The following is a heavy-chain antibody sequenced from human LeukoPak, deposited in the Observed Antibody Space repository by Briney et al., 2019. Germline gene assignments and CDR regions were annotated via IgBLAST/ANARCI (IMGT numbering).Heavy chain of an antibody. CDR3: ARWYCSNNICFHMDV. V-gene: IGHV4-39*07. Sequence: SETLSLTCTVSGASISSSSYYWGWIRQPPGKELEWIGSIHYSDSSNYNPSYNPSLKSRVTMSVDMSKNQFSLSLTSVTAADTALYYCARWYCSNNICFHMDVWGKGTTVTVFS. D-gene: IGHD2-8*01. CDR1: GASISSSSYY. J-gene: IGHJ6*03. CDR2: IHYSDSSN.